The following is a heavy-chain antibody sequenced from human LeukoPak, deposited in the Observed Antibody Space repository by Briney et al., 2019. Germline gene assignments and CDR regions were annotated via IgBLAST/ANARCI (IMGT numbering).Heavy chain of an antibody. V-gene: IGHV1-18*01. CDR2: ISAYNGNT. CDR3: ARERYYNDSSGYPYYFDY. J-gene: IGHJ4*02. CDR1: GYTFTSYG. D-gene: IGHD3-22*01. Sequence: ASVKVSCKASGYTFTSYGISWVRQAPGQGLEWMGWISAYNGNTNYAQKLQGRVTMTTDTSTSTAYMELRSLRSDDTAVYYCARERYYNDSSGYPYYFDYWGQGTLVTVSS.